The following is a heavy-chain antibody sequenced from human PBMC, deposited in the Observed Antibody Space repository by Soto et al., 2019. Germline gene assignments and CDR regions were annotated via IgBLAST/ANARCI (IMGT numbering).Heavy chain of an antibody. CDR3: ASYDFWSGYFRGY. V-gene: IGHV3-23*01. Sequence: EVQLLESGGGLVQPGGSLRLSCAASGFTFSSYAMSWVRQAPGKGLEWVSAISGSGGSTYYADSVKGRFTISRDNSKNTLYLQMNSLRAEDTAVYYCASYDFWSGYFRGYWGQGTLVTVSS. CDR1: GFTFSSYA. D-gene: IGHD3-3*01. J-gene: IGHJ4*02. CDR2: ISGSGGST.